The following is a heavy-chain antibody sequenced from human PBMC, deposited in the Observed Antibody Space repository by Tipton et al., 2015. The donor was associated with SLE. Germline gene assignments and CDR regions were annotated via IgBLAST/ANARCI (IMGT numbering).Heavy chain of an antibody. CDR2: IHYRGTT. CDR3: ASHSYYYDSRASYFFFDH. D-gene: IGHD3-22*01. Sequence: TLSLTCTVSGGSVSNYYCTWIRQPPGKGLEHIAYIHYRGTTNYNASLKSRVTISLDMSNNHFSLRLISVTAADTALYYCASHSYYYDSRASYFFFDHWGQGTLVTVSS. J-gene: IGHJ4*02. V-gene: IGHV4-59*02. CDR1: GGSVSNYY.